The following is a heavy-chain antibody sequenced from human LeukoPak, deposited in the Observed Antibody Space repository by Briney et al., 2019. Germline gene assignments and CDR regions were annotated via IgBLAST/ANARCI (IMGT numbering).Heavy chain of an antibody. J-gene: IGHJ4*02. V-gene: IGHV3-30*02. CDR1: GFTFSNHG. D-gene: IGHD4-11*01. CDR2: IRYDGTKQ. Sequence: GGSLRLSCAASGFTFSNHGMQWVRQAPGKGLEWVAFIRYDGTKQFYADSVKGRCTISRDNSKNTLYLQMNSLRAEDTAVYYCAKGFSTTESTLDYWGQGTLVTVSS. CDR3: AKGFSTTESTLDY.